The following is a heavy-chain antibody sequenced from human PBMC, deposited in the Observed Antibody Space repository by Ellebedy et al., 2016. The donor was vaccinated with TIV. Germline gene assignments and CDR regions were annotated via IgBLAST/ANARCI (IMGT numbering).Heavy chain of an antibody. Sequence: SETLSLTXPVSGGSISGHYWNWVRQPPGKGLEWIAYIYDTGDTDYNPSLKSRVTISLDTSKNQFSLRLTSLTAADTAVYYCARGADYDFWTGYYTAFDPWGQGTLVTVSS. CDR1: GGSISGHY. CDR2: IYDTGDT. D-gene: IGHD3-3*01. CDR3: ARGADYDFWTGYYTAFDP. J-gene: IGHJ5*02. V-gene: IGHV4-59*11.